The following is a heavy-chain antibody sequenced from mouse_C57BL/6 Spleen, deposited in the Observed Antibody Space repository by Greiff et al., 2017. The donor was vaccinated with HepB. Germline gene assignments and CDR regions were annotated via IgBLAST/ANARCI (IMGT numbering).Heavy chain of an antibody. CDR3: ARGKDYGYENWYFDV. Sequence: VQLQQSGAELVKPGASVKISCKASGYAFSSYWMNWVKQRPGKGLEWIGQIYPGDGDTNYNGKFKGKATLTADKSSSTAYMQLSSLTSEDSAVYFCARGKDYGYENWYFDVWGTGTTVTVSS. V-gene: IGHV1-80*01. J-gene: IGHJ1*03. D-gene: IGHD2-2*01. CDR1: GYAFSSYW. CDR2: IYPGDGDT.